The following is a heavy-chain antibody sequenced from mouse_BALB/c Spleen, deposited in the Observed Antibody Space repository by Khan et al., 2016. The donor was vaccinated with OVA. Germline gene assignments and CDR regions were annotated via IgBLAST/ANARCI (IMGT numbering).Heavy chain of an antibody. D-gene: IGHD1-1*01. CDR3: ARYDSSPYYAMYY. V-gene: IGHV1S136*01. J-gene: IGHJ4*01. CDR1: GYTFTNYV. Sequence: VQLQQSGPELVKPGASVKMSCKASGYTFTNYVMHWVKQKPGQGLEWIGYINPYNDGAKYNEKFKGKATLTSDKSSSTAYMELSSLTYEDSAVYYCARYDSSPYYAMYYGGQGTSVTVSS. CDR2: INPYNDGA.